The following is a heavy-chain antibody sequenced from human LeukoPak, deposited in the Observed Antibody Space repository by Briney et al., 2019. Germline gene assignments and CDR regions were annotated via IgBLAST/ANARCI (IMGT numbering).Heavy chain of an antibody. Sequence: SGRSLKLSYAAPGFTFSSYGMHWVRQAPGKGLEWVAVIWYDGSNKYYADSVKGRFTISRDNSKNTLYLQMNSLRAEDTAVYYCAKPTYSSGWYYFDYWGQGTLVTVSS. V-gene: IGHV3-33*06. CDR1: GFTFSSYG. D-gene: IGHD6-19*01. CDR2: IWYDGSNK. J-gene: IGHJ4*02. CDR3: AKPTYSSGWYYFDY.